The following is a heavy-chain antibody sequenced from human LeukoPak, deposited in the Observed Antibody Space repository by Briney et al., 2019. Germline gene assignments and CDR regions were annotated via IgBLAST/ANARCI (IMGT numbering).Heavy chain of an antibody. J-gene: IGHJ5*02. V-gene: IGHV4-59*08. CDR3: ARTSIFGVVRFDP. D-gene: IGHD3-3*02. Sequence: PSETLCLTCTVSSGSVSNYYWSWIRQPPGKGLEWIGYIYYSGSTSYNPSLKSRVTISVDTSKNQVSVKLTSVTAADTAVYYCARTSIFGVVRFDPWGQGTLVTVSS. CDR1: SGSVSNYY. CDR2: IYYSGST.